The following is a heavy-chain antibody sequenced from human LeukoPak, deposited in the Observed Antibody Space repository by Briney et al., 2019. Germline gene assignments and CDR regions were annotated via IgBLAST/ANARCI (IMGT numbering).Heavy chain of an antibody. CDR2: IYYSGST. V-gene: IGHV4-31*03. D-gene: IGHD3-10*01. CDR1: GGSISSGGYY. CDR3: ASSITMVRGVDNGMDV. Sequence: SETLSLTCTVSGGSISSGGYYWSWIRQHSGKGLEWIGYIYYSGSTYYNPSLKSRVTISVDTSKNQFSLKLSSVTAADTAVYYCASSITMVRGVDNGMDVWGQGTTVTVSS. J-gene: IGHJ6*02.